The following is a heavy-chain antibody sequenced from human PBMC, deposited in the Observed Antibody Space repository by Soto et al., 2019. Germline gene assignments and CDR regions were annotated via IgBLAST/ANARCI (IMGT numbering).Heavy chain of an antibody. D-gene: IGHD3-22*01. V-gene: IGHV1-69*01. CDR3: ARGGPYYYDSSGYISH. CDR1: GGTFSSYA. CDR2: IIPIFGTA. Sequence: QVQLVQSGAEVKKPGSSVKVSCKASGGTFSSYAISWVRQAPGQGLEWMGGIIPIFGTANYAQKFQGRVTITADESTSTAYLELSSLRSEDTAVYYCARGGPYYYDSSGYISHWGQGTLVTVSS. J-gene: IGHJ4*02.